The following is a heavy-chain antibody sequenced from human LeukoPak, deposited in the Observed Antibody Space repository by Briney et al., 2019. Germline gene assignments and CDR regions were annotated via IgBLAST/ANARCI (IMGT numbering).Heavy chain of an antibody. V-gene: IGHV4-4*07. CDR2: IYTSGST. D-gene: IGHD5-18*01. CDR1: GGSISSYY. CDR3: AGSRSGYSPSFDP. J-gene: IGHJ5*02. Sequence: SETLSLTCTVSGGSISSYYWSWIRQPPGKGLEWIWRIYTSGSTNYNPSLKSRVTMSVDTSKDQFSLKLSSVTAADTAVYYCAGSRSGYSPSFDPWGQGTLVTVSS.